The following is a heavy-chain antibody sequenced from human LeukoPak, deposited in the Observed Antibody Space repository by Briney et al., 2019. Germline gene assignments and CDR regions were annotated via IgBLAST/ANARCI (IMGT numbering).Heavy chain of an antibody. CDR1: GFTFSSYS. Sequence: GGSLRLSCAASGFTFSSYSMNWVRQAPGKGLEWVSSITSSSSSIYYADSVKGRFTISRDNAKNSLYLQMNSLRAEDTAVYYCARGPFGVTYYYCYYYMDVWGKGTTVTVSS. CDR3: ARGPFGVTYYYCYYYMDV. D-gene: IGHD3-3*01. V-gene: IGHV3-21*01. CDR2: ITSSSSSI. J-gene: IGHJ6*03.